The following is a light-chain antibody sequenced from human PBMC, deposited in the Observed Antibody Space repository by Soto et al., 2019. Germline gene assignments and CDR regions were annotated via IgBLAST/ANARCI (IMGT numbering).Light chain of an antibody. J-gene: IGLJ2*01. CDR3: SSYATRSGL. CDR1: SSDVGAYNY. V-gene: IGLV2-14*03. CDR2: DVN. Sequence: QSALTQPASVSGSPGQSITIPCTGTSSDVGAYNYVSWYQQHPGKAPKLMIYDVNNRPSGVSNRFSGPKSGNTASLTIFGLEPEDEADYYCSSYATRSGLFAGGSKLTVL.